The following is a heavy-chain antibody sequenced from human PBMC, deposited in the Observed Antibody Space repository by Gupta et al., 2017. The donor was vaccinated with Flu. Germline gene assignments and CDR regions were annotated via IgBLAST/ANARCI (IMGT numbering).Heavy chain of an antibody. CDR1: GGSIATRFYY. D-gene: IGHD5-12*01. CDR3: ARVAWIESTGDYYYDS. J-gene: IGHJ4*02. CDR2: IYHTGTT. V-gene: IGHV4-31*11. Sequence: QVHLQESGPGLLKPSQTLSVDCAVSGGSIATRFYYWSWIRQHPTQGLEWIGYIYHTGTTYYNPSLKSRVTMSVDSSRNHFSLNLRSVTAADTTVYFCARVAWIESTGDYYYDSWGQGTLVTVSS.